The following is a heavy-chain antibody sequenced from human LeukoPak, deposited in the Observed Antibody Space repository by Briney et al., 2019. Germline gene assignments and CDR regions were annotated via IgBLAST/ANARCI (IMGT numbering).Heavy chain of an antibody. J-gene: IGHJ4*02. CDR2: ISSSGSTI. D-gene: IGHD6-19*01. Sequence: GGSLRLSCAASGFTFSSYEMNWVRQAPGKGLEWVSYISSSGSTIYYADSVKGRFTISRDNAKNSLYLQMNSLRAEDTAVYYCARDGYGSGWHFFGYWGQGTLVTVSS. CDR1: GFTFSSYE. V-gene: IGHV3-48*03. CDR3: ARDGYGSGWHFFGY.